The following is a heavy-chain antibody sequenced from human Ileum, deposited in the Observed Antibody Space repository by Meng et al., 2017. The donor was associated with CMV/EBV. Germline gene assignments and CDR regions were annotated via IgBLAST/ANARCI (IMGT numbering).Heavy chain of an antibody. J-gene: IGHJ6*02. CDR3: AKDTVAAYCGGDCYSDGMDV. Sequence: GGSLRLSCAASGFTFDDYAMHWVRQAPGKGLEWVSGISWNSGSIGYADSVKGRFTISRDNAKNSLYLQMNSLRAEDTALYYCAKDTVAAYCGGDCYSDGMDVWGQGTTVTVSS. CDR2: ISWNSGSI. D-gene: IGHD2-21*01. CDR1: GFTFDDYA. V-gene: IGHV3-9*01.